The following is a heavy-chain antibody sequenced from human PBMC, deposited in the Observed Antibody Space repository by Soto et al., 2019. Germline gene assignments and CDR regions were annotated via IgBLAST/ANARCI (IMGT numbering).Heavy chain of an antibody. CDR3: ARPVRTYSSGWHFGHGFDI. Sequence: QVQLVESGGGVVQTGRSLRLSCAVSGFTFSSFGMQWVRQAPGKGLEWVAVIWFDGSERYYADSVKGRFTISRDDSEDKLYLQMNSLRAEDTALYSCARPVRTYSSGWHFGHGFDIWVQGTMVTVSS. J-gene: IGHJ3*02. CDR2: IWFDGSER. CDR1: GFTFSSFG. D-gene: IGHD6-19*01. V-gene: IGHV3-33*01.